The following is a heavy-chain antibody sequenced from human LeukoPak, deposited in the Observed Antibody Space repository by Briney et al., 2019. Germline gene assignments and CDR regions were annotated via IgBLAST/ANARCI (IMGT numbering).Heavy chain of an antibody. D-gene: IGHD4-23*01. CDR2: MNPNSGNT. Sequence: ASVKVSCKASGYTFTSYDINWVRRATGQGLEWMGWMNPNSGNTGYAQKFQGRVTMTRNTSISTAYMELSSLRSEDTAVYYCARVGGRRAAAARFLNWFDPWGQGTLVTVSS. J-gene: IGHJ5*02. CDR3: ARVGGRRAAAARFLNWFDP. V-gene: IGHV1-8*01. CDR1: GYTFTSYD.